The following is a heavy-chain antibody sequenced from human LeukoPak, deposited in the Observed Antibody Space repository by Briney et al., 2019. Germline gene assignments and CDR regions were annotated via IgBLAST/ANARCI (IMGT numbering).Heavy chain of an antibody. J-gene: IGHJ4*02. CDR1: GFTVSSNY. CDR2: IYSGGST. V-gene: IGHV3-66*01. CDR3: ATRRSRVGYYYDSSGYSN. D-gene: IGHD3-22*01. Sequence: GGSLRLSCAASGFTVSSNYMSWVRQAPGKGLEWVSVIYSGGSTYYADSVKGRFTISRDNSKNTLYLQMNSLRAEDTAVYYCATRRSRVGYYYDSSGYSNWGQGTLVTVSS.